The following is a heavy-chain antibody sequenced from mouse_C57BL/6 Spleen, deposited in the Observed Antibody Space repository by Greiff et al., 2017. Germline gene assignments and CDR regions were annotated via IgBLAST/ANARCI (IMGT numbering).Heavy chain of an antibody. J-gene: IGHJ2*01. CDR1: GYTFPSYG. Sequence: VQLQQSGAELARPGASVKLSCKASGYTFPSYGISWVKQRTGQGLEWIGEIYPRSGNPYYNEKVQGKATLTADKSSNTAYMELRRLTSENSAVYFCAITTVVAHFDYWGQGTTLTVSS. CDR3: AITTVVAHFDY. V-gene: IGHV1-81*01. CDR2: IYPRSGNP. D-gene: IGHD1-1*01.